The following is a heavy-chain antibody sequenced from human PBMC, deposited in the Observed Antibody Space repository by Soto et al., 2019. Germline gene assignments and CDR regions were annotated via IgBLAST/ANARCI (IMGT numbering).Heavy chain of an antibody. CDR3: TTEEYYDFWSGWDPPHY. CDR2: ISYDGSNK. D-gene: IGHD3-3*01. J-gene: IGHJ4*02. Sequence: PGGSLRLSCAASGFTFSSYAMHWVRQAPGKGLEWVAVISYDGSNKYYADSVKGRFTISRDNSKNTLYLQMNSLRAEDTAVYYCTTEEYYDFWSGWDPPHYWGQGTLVTVSS. CDR1: GFTFSSYA. V-gene: IGHV3-30-3*01.